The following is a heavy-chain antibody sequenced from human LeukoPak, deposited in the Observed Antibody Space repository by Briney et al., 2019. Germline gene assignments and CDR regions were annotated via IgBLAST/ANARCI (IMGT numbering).Heavy chain of an antibody. Sequence: ASVKVSCKASGYRFTTYGISWVRQAPGQGLEWVGWSNAYSGNTDYTENLQGRVTMATDTSTATAYMELRSLRSDDTAVYYCVFGECSSTGCYPRRDYWGQGTLVTVSS. V-gene: IGHV1-18*01. CDR1: GYRFTTYG. CDR3: VFGECSSTGCYPRRDY. J-gene: IGHJ4*02. CDR2: SNAYSGNT. D-gene: IGHD2-2*01.